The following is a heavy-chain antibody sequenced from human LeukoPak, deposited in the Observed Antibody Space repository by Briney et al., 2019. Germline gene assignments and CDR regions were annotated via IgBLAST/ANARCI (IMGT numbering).Heavy chain of an antibody. J-gene: IGHJ6*02. CDR2: ISSSSSYI. CDR3: AKDQGLSAAAYYYYGMDV. CDR1: GFTFSSYN. Sequence: GGSLRLSCAASGFTFSSYNMNWVRQAPGKGLEWVSYISSSSSYIYNADSVKGRFTISRDNSKNTLYLQMNSLRAEDTAVYYCAKDQGLSAAAYYYYGMDVWGQGTTVTVSS. D-gene: IGHD6-13*01. V-gene: IGHV3-21*01.